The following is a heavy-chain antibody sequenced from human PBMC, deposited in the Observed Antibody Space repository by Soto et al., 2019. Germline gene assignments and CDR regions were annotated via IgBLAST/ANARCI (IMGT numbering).Heavy chain of an antibody. J-gene: IGHJ6*02. V-gene: IGHV1-18*01. D-gene: IGHD6-19*01. CDR2: ISAYNGNT. CDR3: ARVYSSGRYYYYGMDV. CDR1: GGTFSSYA. Sequence: ASVKVSCKASGGTFSSYAISWVRQAPGQGLEWMGWISAYNGNTNYAQKLQGRVTMTTDTSTSTAYMELRSLRSDDSAVYYCARVYSSGRYYYYGMDVWGQGTTVTVSS.